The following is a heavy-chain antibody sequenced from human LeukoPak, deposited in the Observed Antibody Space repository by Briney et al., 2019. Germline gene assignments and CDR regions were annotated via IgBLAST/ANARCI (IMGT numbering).Heavy chain of an antibody. J-gene: IGHJ4*02. V-gene: IGHV4-59*01. CDR1: GGSISSYY. CDR2: IYYSGST. D-gene: IGHD3-3*01. CDR3: ARVATYYDFWSGYYIRYYFDY. Sequence: SETLSLTCTVSGGSISSYYWSWIRQPPGKGLEWIGYIYYSGSTNYNPSLKSRVTISVDTSKNQFSLKLSSVTAADTAVYYCARVATYYDFWSGYYIRYYFDYWGQGTLVTVSS.